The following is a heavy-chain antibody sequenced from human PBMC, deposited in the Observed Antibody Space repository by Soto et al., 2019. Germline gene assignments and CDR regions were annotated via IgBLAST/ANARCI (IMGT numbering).Heavy chain of an antibody. J-gene: IGHJ1*01. V-gene: IGHV3-33*01. Sequence: QVQLVESGGGVVQPGRSLRLSCAASGFTFSSYGMHWVRQATGKGLEWVALIWYDGSNKYYADSVKGRFTISRDNSKNTLYLQLNSLRAEDTAVYYCAREQGAYAEYFQHWGQGTLVTVSS. CDR2: IWYDGSNK. D-gene: IGHD1-26*01. CDR3: AREQGAYAEYFQH. CDR1: GFTFSSYG.